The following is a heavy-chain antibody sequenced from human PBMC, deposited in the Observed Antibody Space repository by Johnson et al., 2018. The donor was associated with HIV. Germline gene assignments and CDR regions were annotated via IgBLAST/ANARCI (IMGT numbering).Heavy chain of an antibody. D-gene: IGHD1-26*01. V-gene: IGHV3-20*04. CDR1: GFTFDDYG. CDR2: INWNGGST. CDR3: ATGENLKWELRFVDAFDI. J-gene: IGHJ3*02. Sequence: VQLVESGGGVVRPWGSLRLSCAAFGFTFDDYGMSWVRQAPEKGLEWVSGINWNGGSTGYADSVKGRFTISRDNAKNSLYLQMNSLRAEDTALYYCATGENLKWELRFVDAFDIWGQGTMVTVSS.